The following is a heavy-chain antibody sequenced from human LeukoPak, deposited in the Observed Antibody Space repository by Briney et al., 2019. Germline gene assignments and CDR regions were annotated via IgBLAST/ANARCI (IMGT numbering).Heavy chain of an antibody. J-gene: IGHJ5*02. Sequence: PGGSLRLSCAASGFTFSSYAMSWVRQAPGKGLEWVSAISGSGGSTYYADSVKGRFTISRDNSKNTLYLQVNSLRAEDTAVYYCAYLGAAAGNWFDPWGQGTLVTVSS. CDR1: GFTFSSYA. CDR2: ISGSGGST. V-gene: IGHV3-23*01. D-gene: IGHD6-13*01. CDR3: AYLGAAAGNWFDP.